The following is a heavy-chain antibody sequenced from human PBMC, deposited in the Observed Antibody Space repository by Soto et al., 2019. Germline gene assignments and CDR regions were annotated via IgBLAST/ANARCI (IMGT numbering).Heavy chain of an antibody. CDR3: VRDGTKTLRDWFDP. CDR1: GASISGYY. J-gene: IGHJ5*02. Sequence: SETLSLTCTVSGASISGYYWSWIRKSAGKGLEWIGRIHATGTTDYNPSLKSRVMMSVDTSKKQFSLRLRSVTAADTAVYYCVRDGTKTLRDWFDPWGQGISVTVSS. D-gene: IGHD1-1*01. V-gene: IGHV4-4*07. CDR2: IHATGTT.